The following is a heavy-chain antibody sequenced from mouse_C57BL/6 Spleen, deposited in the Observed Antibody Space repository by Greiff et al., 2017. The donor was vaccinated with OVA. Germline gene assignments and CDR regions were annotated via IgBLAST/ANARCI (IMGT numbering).Heavy chain of an antibody. Sequence: EVKLVESGGDLVKPGGSLKLSCAASGFTFSSYGMSWVRQTPDKRLEWVATISSGGSYTYYPDSVKGRFTISRDNAKNTLYLQMSSLKSEDTAMYYCARYYGSSTRDYFDYWGQGTTLTVSS. V-gene: IGHV5-6*02. CDR1: GFTFSSYG. D-gene: IGHD1-1*01. CDR3: ARYYGSSTRDYFDY. CDR2: ISSGGSYT. J-gene: IGHJ2*01.